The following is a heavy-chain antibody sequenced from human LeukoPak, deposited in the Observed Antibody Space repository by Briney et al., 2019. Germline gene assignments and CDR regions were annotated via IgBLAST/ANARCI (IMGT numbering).Heavy chain of an antibody. CDR3: ARERSVDTAMAIYWYFDL. CDR1: GFTFSTSA. Sequence: PGGFLRLSCEASGFTFSTSAMNWVRQAPGKGLEWVSSISSSSSYIYYADSVKGRFTISRDNAKNSLYLHMNSLRAEDTAVYYCARERSVDTAMAIYWYFDLWGRGTLVTVSS. CDR2: ISSSSSYI. D-gene: IGHD5-18*01. V-gene: IGHV3-21*01. J-gene: IGHJ2*01.